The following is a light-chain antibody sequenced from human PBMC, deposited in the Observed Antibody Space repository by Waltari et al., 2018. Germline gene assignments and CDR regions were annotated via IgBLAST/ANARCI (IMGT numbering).Light chain of an antibody. CDR2: SDD. J-gene: IGLJ2*01. CDR1: SSSIGSNT. Sequence: QSVLTPPPSVSGTPGQRVTISSSGSSSSIGSNTVTWYQQLPGTALKLLIYSDDWRPSGGADRFSGSWSGSSAALAISGLQSEEEDDYYCAAWDAGRNGRKVFGGGTKLTVL. CDR3: AAWDAGRNGRKV. V-gene: IGLV1-44*01.